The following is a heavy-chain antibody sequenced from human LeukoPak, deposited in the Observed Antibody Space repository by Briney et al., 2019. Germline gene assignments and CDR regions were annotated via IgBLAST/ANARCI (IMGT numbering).Heavy chain of an antibody. CDR1: GGSINSGSYY. CDR3: ARDRAGYSSIIYYYYYYMDV. CDR2: IYTSGST. J-gene: IGHJ6*03. V-gene: IGHV4-61*02. Sequence: SQTLSLTCTVSGGSINSGSYYWSWIRQPAGKGLEWIGRIYTSGSTNYNPSLKSRVTISVDTSKNQFSLKLSSVTAADTAVYYCARDRAGYSSIIYYYYYYMDVWGKGTTVTISS. D-gene: IGHD6-13*01.